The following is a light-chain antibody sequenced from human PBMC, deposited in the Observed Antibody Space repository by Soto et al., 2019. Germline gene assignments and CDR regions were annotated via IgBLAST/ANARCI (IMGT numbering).Light chain of an antibody. CDR3: QQYGSSRT. CDR2: GAS. CDR1: QSVSNF. J-gene: IGKJ1*01. Sequence: EIVLTQSPGTLSLSPGERATLSCRASQSVSNFLAWYQQKPGQAPRLLIYGASSRATGIPDRFSGSGSGTDFTITIRRLEPEDFAVYYCQQYGSSRTFGQVTKVEIK. V-gene: IGKV3-20*01.